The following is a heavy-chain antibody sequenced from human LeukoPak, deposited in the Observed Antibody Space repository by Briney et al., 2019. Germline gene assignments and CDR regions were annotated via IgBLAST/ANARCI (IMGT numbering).Heavy chain of an antibody. CDR1: GFTFSSYA. J-gene: IGHJ4*02. CDR2: ISGSGGGT. D-gene: IGHD5-18*01. V-gene: IGHV3-23*01. Sequence: HTGGFLRLSCAASGFTFSSYAMSWVRQAPGKGLEWVSAISGSGGGTYYADSVKGRFTISRDNSKNTLYLQMNSLRAEDTAVYYCARESAYTYGHWGQGTLVTVSS. CDR3: ARESAYTYGH.